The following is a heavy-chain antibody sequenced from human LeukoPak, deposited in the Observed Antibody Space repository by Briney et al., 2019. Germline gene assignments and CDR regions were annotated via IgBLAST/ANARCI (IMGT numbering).Heavy chain of an antibody. Sequence: GGSLILSCAASGFIVSNTYMNWVRQAPGKGLEWVSVLYPDGTTFYADSVKGTFSISRDNSKNTVYLQTNSLRAEDTALYYCARAGGDRNGYFVSWGRGTLVTVSS. V-gene: IGHV3-66*01. J-gene: IGHJ4*02. CDR3: ARAGGDRNGYFVS. CDR2: LYPDGTT. D-gene: IGHD2-21*02. CDR1: GFIVSNTY.